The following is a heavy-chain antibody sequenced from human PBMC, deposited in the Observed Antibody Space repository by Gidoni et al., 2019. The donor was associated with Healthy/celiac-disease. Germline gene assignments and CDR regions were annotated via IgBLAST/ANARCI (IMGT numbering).Heavy chain of an antibody. J-gene: IGHJ6*02. CDR2: ISWDGGST. CDR3: AKGERITIFGVVMGGMDV. V-gene: IGHV3-43*01. CDR1: GFTFDDYT. D-gene: IGHD3-3*01. Sequence: EVQLVESGGVVVQPGGSLRLSCAASGFTFDDYTMHWVRQAPGKGLEWVSLISWDGGSTYYADSVKGRFTISRDNSKNSLYLQMNSLRTEDTALYYCAKGERITIFGVVMGGMDVWGQGTTVTVSS.